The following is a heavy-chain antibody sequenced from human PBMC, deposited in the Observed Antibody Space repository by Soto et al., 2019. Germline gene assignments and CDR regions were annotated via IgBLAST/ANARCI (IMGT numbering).Heavy chain of an antibody. CDR1: GGSISSGGYY. Sequence: SETLSLTCTVSGGSISSGGYYWSWIRQHPGKGLEWIGYIYYSGSTYYNPSLKSRVTISVDTSKNQFSLKLSSVTAADTAVYYCARDKLEAAAGAIAYYYGMDVWGQGTTVNVS. CDR3: ARDKLEAAAGAIAYYYGMDV. D-gene: IGHD6-13*01. V-gene: IGHV4-31*03. CDR2: IYYSGST. J-gene: IGHJ6*02.